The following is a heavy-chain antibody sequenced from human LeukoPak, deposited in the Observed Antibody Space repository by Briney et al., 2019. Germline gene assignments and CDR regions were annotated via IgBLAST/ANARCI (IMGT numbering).Heavy chain of an antibody. D-gene: IGHD1-1*01. CDR3: AKDTTLVLDAFDF. J-gene: IGHJ3*01. CDR2: ISGSGGST. Sequence: GGSLRLSCAVSGFTLSSYAMSWVRQAPGKGLEWVSGISGSGGSTYYADSVKGRFTISRDNSKNTLYLQVNSLRAEDTAVYYCAKDTTLVLDAFDFWGQGTMVTVSS. CDR1: GFTLSSYA. V-gene: IGHV3-23*01.